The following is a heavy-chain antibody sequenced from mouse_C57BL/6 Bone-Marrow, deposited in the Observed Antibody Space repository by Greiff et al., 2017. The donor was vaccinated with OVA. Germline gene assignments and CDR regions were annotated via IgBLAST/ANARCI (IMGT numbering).Heavy chain of an antibody. J-gene: IGHJ2*01. CDR2: INPSSGYT. D-gene: IGHD1-1*01. V-gene: IGHV1-7*01. CDR3: ANHYYGSSYYFDY. Sequence: QVQLKESGAELAKPGASVKLSCKASGYTFTSYWMHWVKQRPGQGLEWIGYINPSSGYTKYNQKFKDKATLTADKSSSTAYMQLSSLTYEDSAVYYCANHYYGSSYYFDYWGQGTTLTVSS. CDR1: GYTFTSYW.